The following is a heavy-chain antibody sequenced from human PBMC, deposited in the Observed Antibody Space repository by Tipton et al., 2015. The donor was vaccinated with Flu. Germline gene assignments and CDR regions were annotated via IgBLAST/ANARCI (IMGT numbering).Heavy chain of an antibody. CDR1: GFTFSSYW. D-gene: IGHD2-2*01. Sequence: SLRLSCAASGFTFSSYWMSWVRQAPGKGLEWVANIKQDGSEKYYVDSVKGRFTISRDNAKNSLYLQMNSLRAEDTAVYYCARRRGSSTSCFPDYWGQGTLVTVSS. CDR3: ARRRGSSTSCFPDY. J-gene: IGHJ4*02. V-gene: IGHV3-7*01. CDR2: IKQDGSEK.